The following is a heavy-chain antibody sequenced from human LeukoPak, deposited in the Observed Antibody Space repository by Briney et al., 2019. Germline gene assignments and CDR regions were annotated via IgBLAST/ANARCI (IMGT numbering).Heavy chain of an antibody. J-gene: IGHJ6*02. D-gene: IGHD4-17*01. CDR2: ISSSGSTI. CDR1: GFTFSSYE. V-gene: IGHV3-48*03. Sequence: GGSLRLSCAASGFTFSSYEMNWVRQAPGKGLEWVSYISSSGSTIYYADSVKGRFTISRDNAKNSLYLQMNSLRAEDTAVYYCARGHGDYAPFYYYYGMDVWGQGTTVTVSS. CDR3: ARGHGDYAPFYYYYGMDV.